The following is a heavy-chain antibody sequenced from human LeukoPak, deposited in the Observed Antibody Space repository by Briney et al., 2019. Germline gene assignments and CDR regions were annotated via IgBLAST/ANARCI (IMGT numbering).Heavy chain of an antibody. CDR1: GGSFSSYY. J-gene: IGHJ4*02. CDR3: ARTVRWSKYYFDY. CDR2: INHSGST. D-gene: IGHD4-23*01. V-gene: IGHV4-34*01. Sequence: PSESLSLTCAVYGGSFSSYYWSSVRQPPGKGRECIGAINHSGSTNYNPSLKSRVTISVDTSKNQFSLKLSSVTAADTAVYYCARTVRWSKYYFDYWGQGTLVTVSS.